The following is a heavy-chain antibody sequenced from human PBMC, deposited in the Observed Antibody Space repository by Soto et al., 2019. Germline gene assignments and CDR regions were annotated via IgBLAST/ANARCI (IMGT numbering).Heavy chain of an antibody. J-gene: IGHJ6*02. Sequence: ASVKASCKASGDTITSYGISCVRQAPGQGLEWMGWISAYNGNANCAQKFQGRVTMTTDESTSTAYMELSSLRSEDTAVYYCASQRHQYYYGSGSPSYYYYYGMDVWGQGTTVTVSS. V-gene: IGHV1-18*01. D-gene: IGHD3-10*01. CDR1: GDTITSYG. CDR2: ISAYNGNA. CDR3: ASQRHQYYYGSGSPSYYYYYGMDV.